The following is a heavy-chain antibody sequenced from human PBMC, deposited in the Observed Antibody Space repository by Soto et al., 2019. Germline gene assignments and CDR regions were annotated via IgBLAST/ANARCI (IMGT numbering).Heavy chain of an antibody. CDR1: GYTFTGYY. D-gene: IGHD6-13*01. J-gene: IGHJ6*02. V-gene: IGHV1-2*02. Sequence: ASVKVSCKASGYTFTGYYMHWVRQAPGQGLEWMGWINPNSGGTNYAQKFQGRVTMTRDTSISTAYMELSRLRSDDTAVYYCARVSIAAAGRVYYYGMDVWGQGTTVTVSS. CDR2: INPNSGGT. CDR3: ARVSIAAAGRVYYYGMDV.